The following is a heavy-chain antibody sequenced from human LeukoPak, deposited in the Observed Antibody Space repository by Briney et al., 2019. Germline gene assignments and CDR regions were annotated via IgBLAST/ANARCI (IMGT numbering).Heavy chain of an antibody. CDR2: IIPIFDTG. D-gene: IGHD3-22*01. CDR3: ARTYYYDSSGYYFDY. J-gene: IGHJ4*02. V-gene: IGHV1-69*13. CDR1: GYTFTNYY. Sequence: GASVKVSCKASGYTFTNYYMHWVRQAPGQGLEWMGGIIPIFDTGNYAQKFQGRLTITADESTSTAYMELSSLRSEDTAVYYCARTYYYDSSGYYFDYWGQGTLVTVSS.